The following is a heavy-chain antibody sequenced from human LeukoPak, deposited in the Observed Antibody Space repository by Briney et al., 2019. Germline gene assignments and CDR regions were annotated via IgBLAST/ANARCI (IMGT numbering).Heavy chain of an antibody. D-gene: IGHD2-2*01. CDR1: GGTFSSYA. Sequence: ASVKVSCKASGGTFSSYAISWVRQAPGQGLEWTGGIIPIFGTANYAQKFQGRVTITADESTSTAYMELSSLRSEDTAVYYCARGVIVVVPAALSHYYYGMDVWGQGTTVTVSS. J-gene: IGHJ6*02. V-gene: IGHV1-69*13. CDR2: IIPIFGTA. CDR3: ARGVIVVVPAALSHYYYGMDV.